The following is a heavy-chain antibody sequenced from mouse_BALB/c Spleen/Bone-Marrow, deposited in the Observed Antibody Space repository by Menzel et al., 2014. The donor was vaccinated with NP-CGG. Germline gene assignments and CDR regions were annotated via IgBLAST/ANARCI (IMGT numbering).Heavy chain of an antibody. Sequence: EVQLQQSGPELVKPGASVKISCKASGYSFTGYFLNWVKQSRGKSLEWIGRINPYNGDTFYNQKFEGKATLTVDKSSSTAHMELQSRASEDDAADYYARVYDYDNWFAYWGQGTLVTVSS. CDR3: ARVYDYDNWFAY. V-gene: IGHV1-20*02. CDR2: INPYNGDT. J-gene: IGHJ3*01. D-gene: IGHD2-4*01. CDR1: GYSFTGYF.